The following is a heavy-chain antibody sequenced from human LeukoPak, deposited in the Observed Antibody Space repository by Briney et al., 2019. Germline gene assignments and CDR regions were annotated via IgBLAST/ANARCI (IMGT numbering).Heavy chain of an antibody. CDR1: GVSISSYY. Sequence: KPSATLSLTCTVSGVSISSYYWSWIRQPPGKGLEWIGYIYYSGSTNYNPSLKSRVTISVDTSKNQFSLKLSSVTAADTAVYYCARAIVGATGPYYYMDVWGKGTTVTVSS. D-gene: IGHD1-26*01. CDR3: ARAIVGATGPYYYMDV. V-gene: IGHV4-59*01. J-gene: IGHJ6*03. CDR2: IYYSGST.